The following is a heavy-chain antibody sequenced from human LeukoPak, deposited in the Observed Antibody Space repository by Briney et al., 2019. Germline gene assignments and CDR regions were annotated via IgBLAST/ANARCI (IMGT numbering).Heavy chain of an antibody. V-gene: IGHV3-53*01. D-gene: IGHD3-10*01. Sequence: GGSLRLSCAASGFTVSSNYMSWVRQAPGKGLEWVSVIYSGGSTYYADSVKGRFTISRDNSKNTLYLQMNSLRAEDTAVYYCATGIIPPRGDYWGQGTLVTVSS. CDR2: IYSGGST. CDR3: ATGIIPPRGDY. CDR1: GFTVSSNY. J-gene: IGHJ4*02.